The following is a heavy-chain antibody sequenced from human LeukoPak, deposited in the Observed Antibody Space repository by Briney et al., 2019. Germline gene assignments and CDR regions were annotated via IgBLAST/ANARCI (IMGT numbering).Heavy chain of an antibody. CDR3: ARDFNTGKWLQTPGGFDS. D-gene: IGHD5-24*01. CDR2: ISNSGSSI. J-gene: IGHJ4*02. CDR1: GFTFSDYS. Sequence: PGGSLRLSCGVSGFTFSDYSMNWVRQAPGKKLEWLSYISNSGSSIYYADSLKGRFTISRDNAKNSLYLQMNNLRADDTALYYCARDFNTGKWLQTPGGFDSWGQGTLVTVSS. V-gene: IGHV3-48*01.